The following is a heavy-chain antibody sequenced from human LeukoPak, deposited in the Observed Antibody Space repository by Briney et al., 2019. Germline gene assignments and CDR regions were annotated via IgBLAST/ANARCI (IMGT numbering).Heavy chain of an antibody. CDR1: GGPISSGGYY. CDR3: ARAQGEQLVESMVDYFDY. Sequence: PSETLSLTCTVSGGPISSGGYYWSWIRQPPGKGLEWIGYIYHSGSTYYNPSLRSRVTISVDRSKNQFSLKLSSVTAADTAVYYCARAQGEQLVESMVDYFDYWGQGTLVTVSS. V-gene: IGHV4-30-2*01. J-gene: IGHJ4*02. CDR2: IYHSGST. D-gene: IGHD6-6*01.